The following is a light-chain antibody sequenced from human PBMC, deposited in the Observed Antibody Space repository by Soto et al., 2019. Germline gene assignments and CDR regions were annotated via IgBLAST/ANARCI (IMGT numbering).Light chain of an antibody. CDR3: QQRSTWPPGYT. CDR2: DAS. Sequence: DIQMTQSPSTLSASVGDRVTITCRASQSISSWLAWYQQKPGKAPKLLIYDASSLESGVPSRFSGSGSGTEFTLTISSLEPEDFALYYCQQRSTWPPGYTFGQGTKLEIK. J-gene: IGKJ2*01. V-gene: IGKV1-5*01. CDR1: QSISSW.